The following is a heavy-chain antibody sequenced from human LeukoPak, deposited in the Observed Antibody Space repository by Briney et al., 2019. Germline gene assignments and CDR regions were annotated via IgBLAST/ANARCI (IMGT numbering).Heavy chain of an antibody. CDR1: GFTFSDFY. J-gene: IGHJ6*03. D-gene: IGHD3-3*01. Sequence: GGSLRLSCTGSGFTFSDFYMSWIRQAPGKGLEWVSYISGSGTTIYYADSVKGRFTVSRNNANDSLYLQMHGLRVEDTAMYFCARDLGRSSRSAYYYMDVWGKGTTVTVSS. CDR3: ARDLGRSSRSAYYYMDV. V-gene: IGHV3-11*01. CDR2: ISGSGTTI.